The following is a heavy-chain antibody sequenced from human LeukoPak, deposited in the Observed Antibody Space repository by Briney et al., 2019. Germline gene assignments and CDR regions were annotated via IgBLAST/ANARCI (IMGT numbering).Heavy chain of an antibody. D-gene: IGHD3-10*01. Sequence: GGSLRLSCATSGFTFDDYAMFWVRQAPGKGPEWVSLISWDGGATYYTDSVKGRFPISRDNSKNSLYLQMDSLRAEDTALYYCAKGLEGSYYPPDYWGQGTLVTVSS. J-gene: IGHJ4*02. V-gene: IGHV3-43D*03. CDR2: ISWDGGAT. CDR1: GFTFDDYA. CDR3: AKGLEGSYYPPDY.